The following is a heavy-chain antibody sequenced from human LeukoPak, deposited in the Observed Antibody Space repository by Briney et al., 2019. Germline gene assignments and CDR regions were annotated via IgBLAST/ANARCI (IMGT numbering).Heavy chain of an antibody. CDR2: IFPSGDT. D-gene: IGHD5-24*01. J-gene: IGHJ4*02. CDR1: GGSVTTDKYY. Sequence: SETLSLTCTVSGGSVTTDKYYWSWIRQPAGKELEWIGRIFPSGDTNYNPSLKSRVTISVDTSTNQFSLSLSSVTAADTAVYFCARVDRWLQSLDLWGQGTLVTVSS. V-gene: IGHV4-61*02. CDR3: ARVDRWLQSLDL.